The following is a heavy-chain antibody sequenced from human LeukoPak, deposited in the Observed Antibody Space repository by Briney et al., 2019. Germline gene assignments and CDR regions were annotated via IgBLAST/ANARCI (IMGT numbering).Heavy chain of an antibody. Sequence: GGSLRLSCAASGFTFSSYWMSWVRQAPGKGLEWVANIKQDGSEKYYVDSVKGRFTISRDNSKNTLYLQMNSLRAEDTAIYYCAKDWLITFGGVLDFWGQGTLVTVSS. D-gene: IGHD3-16*01. V-gene: IGHV3-7*03. CDR3: AKDWLITFGGVLDF. CDR1: GFTFSSYW. J-gene: IGHJ4*02. CDR2: IKQDGSEK.